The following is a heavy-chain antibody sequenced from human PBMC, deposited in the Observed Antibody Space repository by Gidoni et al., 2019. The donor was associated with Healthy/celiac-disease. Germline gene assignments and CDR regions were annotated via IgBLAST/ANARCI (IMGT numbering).Heavy chain of an antibody. D-gene: IGHD4-17*01. J-gene: IGHJ3*02. V-gene: IGHV3-66*02. Sequence: EVQLVESGGGLVQPGGSLGLSCAASGFTVSSNYMSWVRQAPGKGLEWVSVIYSGGSTYYADSVKGRFTISRDNSKNTLYLQMNSLRAEDTAVYYCARHHSTADDAFDIWGQGTMVTVSS. CDR3: ARHHSTADDAFDI. CDR1: GFTVSSNY. CDR2: IYSGGST.